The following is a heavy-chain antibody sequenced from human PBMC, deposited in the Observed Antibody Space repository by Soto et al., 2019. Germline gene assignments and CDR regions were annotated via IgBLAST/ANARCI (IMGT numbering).Heavy chain of an antibody. CDR2: ISYDGSNK. D-gene: IGHD2-15*01. J-gene: IGHJ3*02. CDR1: GFTFSSYA. V-gene: IGHV3-30-3*01. Sequence: ESGGGVVQPGRSLRLSCAASGFTFSSYAMHWVRQAPGKGLEWVAVISYDGSNKYYADSLKGRFTIARDNSKNTLYLQMNSLRAEDTAVYYCASGLLSYCSGCSCYVNDAFDICVQGTMVTVSS. CDR3: ASGLLSYCSGCSCYVNDAFDI.